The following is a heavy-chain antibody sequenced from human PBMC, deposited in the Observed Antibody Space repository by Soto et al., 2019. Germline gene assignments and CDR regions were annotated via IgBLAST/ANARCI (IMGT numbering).Heavy chain of an antibody. CDR2: IYYSGST. Sequence: QLQLQESGPGLVKPSETLSLTCTVSGGSISSSSYYWGWIRQPPGKGLEWIGGIYYSGSTYYNPSLKGPGTISVDTSKNQFSLKLSSVTAADTAVYYCARHSPTMVRGVIGWFDPWGQGTLVTVSS. J-gene: IGHJ5*02. D-gene: IGHD3-10*01. CDR3: ARHSPTMVRGVIGWFDP. V-gene: IGHV4-39*01. CDR1: GGSISSSSYY.